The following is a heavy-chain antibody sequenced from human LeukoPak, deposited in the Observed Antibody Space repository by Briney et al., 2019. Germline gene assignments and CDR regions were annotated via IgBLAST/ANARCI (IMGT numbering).Heavy chain of an antibody. Sequence: ASVKVSCKVSGYTLTELSMHWVRQAPGKGLEWMGGFDPEDGETIYAQKFQGRVTMTRDTSISTAYMELSRLRSDDTAVYYCARPPTKYCSGGSCYAYFDYWGQGTLVTVSS. CDR2: FDPEDGET. J-gene: IGHJ4*02. D-gene: IGHD2-15*01. V-gene: IGHV1-24*01. CDR1: GYTLTELS. CDR3: ARPPTKYCSGGSCYAYFDY.